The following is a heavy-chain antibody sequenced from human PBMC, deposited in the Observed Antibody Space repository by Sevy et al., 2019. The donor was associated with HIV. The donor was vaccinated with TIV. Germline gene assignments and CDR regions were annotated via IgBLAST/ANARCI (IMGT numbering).Heavy chain of an antibody. D-gene: IGHD1-26*01. Sequence: GGSLRLSCAASVFTFDDYAMHWVRQAPGKGLEWVSGISWNSGSIGYADSVKGRFTISRDNAKNSLYLQMNSLRAEDTALYYCAKALVGATQSYYYYYGMDVWGQGTTVTVSS. V-gene: IGHV3-9*01. J-gene: IGHJ6*02. CDR3: AKALVGATQSYYYYYGMDV. CDR2: ISWNSGSI. CDR1: VFTFDDYA.